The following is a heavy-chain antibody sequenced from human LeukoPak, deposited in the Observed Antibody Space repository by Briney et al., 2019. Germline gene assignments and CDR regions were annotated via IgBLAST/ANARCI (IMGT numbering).Heavy chain of an antibody. V-gene: IGHV3-30-3*01. Sequence: PSETLSLTCTVSGGSISSSSYYWGWIRQPPGKGLEWVAVISYDGSNKYYADSVKGRFTISRDNSKNTLYLQMNSLRVEDTAVYYCTRDFDYWGQGTLVTVSS. CDR3: TRDFDY. CDR2: ISYDGSNK. J-gene: IGHJ4*02. CDR1: GGSISSSS.